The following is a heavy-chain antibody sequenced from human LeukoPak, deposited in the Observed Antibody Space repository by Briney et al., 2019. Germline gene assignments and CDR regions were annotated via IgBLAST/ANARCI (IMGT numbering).Heavy chain of an antibody. CDR1: GSTFATYW. CDR2: NYPGDSRT. V-gene: IGHV5-51*01. Sequence: GESLKISCKGSGSTFATYWIGWVRQMPGKRLEWMGINYPGDSRTTYSPSFRGQVTISANKSIRTAYLQWNSPKASDTAIYYCVRHLSDITSCPNYWGPGTLITVAS. D-gene: IGHD2-2*01. CDR3: VRHLSDITSCPNY. J-gene: IGHJ4*02.